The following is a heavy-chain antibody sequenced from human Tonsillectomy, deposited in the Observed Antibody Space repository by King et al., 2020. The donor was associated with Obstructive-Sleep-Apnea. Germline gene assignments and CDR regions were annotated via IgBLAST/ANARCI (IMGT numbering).Heavy chain of an antibody. CDR2: IYYSGTT. D-gene: IGHD7-27*01. CDR1: GGSISSGDYS. J-gene: IGHJ4*02. Sequence: VQLQESGPGLVKPSQTLSLTCTVSGGSISSGDYSWSWIRQPPGKGLEWIGYIYYSGTTYYNPSLKSRITMSVDTSKNQFSLKLNSVTAADTAVYYCVSLTEEEAIIDYWGQGTLVTVSS. V-gene: IGHV4-30-4*01. CDR3: VSLTEEEAIIDY.